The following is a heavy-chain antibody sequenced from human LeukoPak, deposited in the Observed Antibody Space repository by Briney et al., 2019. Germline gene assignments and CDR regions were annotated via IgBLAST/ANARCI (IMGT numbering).Heavy chain of an antibody. D-gene: IGHD3-10*01. CDR1: GGTFSRFT. Sequence: SVKVSCKASGGTFSRFTISWVRQAPGQGLEWMGGIIPISGTANYAQKFQGRVTITADESTSTAYMELSSLRSEDTAVYYCARSITMVRGVISWFDPWGQGTLVTVSS. J-gene: IGHJ5*02. V-gene: IGHV1-69*01. CDR2: IIPISGTA. CDR3: ARSITMVRGVISWFDP.